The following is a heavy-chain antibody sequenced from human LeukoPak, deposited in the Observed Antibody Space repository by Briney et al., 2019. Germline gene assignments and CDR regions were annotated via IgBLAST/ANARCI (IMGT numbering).Heavy chain of an antibody. V-gene: IGHV4-4*07. CDR3: ARDPGAVAGTGWFDP. CDR1: GGSVSSYY. D-gene: IGHD6-19*01. Sequence: ASETLSLTCTVSGGSVSSYYWSWIRQPAGKGLGWIGRIYTSGSTNYNPSLKSRVTISVDRSKNQFSLKLSSVTAADTAVYYCARDPGAVAGTGWFDPWGQGTLVTVSS. CDR2: IYTSGST. J-gene: IGHJ5*02.